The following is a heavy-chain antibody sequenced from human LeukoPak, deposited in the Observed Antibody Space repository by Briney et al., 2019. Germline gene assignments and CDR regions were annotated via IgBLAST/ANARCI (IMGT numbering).Heavy chain of an antibody. V-gene: IGHV3-30*02. Sequence: GGSLRLSCAASGFTFSSYEMNWARQAPGKGLEWVAFIHYDGSNKHYVDSVKGRFTISRDNSKSTLFLQVNSLRTDDTGLYYCAKDTGYTSGRIDYWGQGTLVTVSS. CDR2: IHYDGSNK. CDR3: AKDTGYTSGRIDY. J-gene: IGHJ4*02. D-gene: IGHD6-19*01. CDR1: GFTFSSYE.